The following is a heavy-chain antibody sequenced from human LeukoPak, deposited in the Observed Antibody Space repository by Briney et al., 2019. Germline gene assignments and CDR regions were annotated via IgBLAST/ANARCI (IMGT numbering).Heavy chain of an antibody. Sequence: PGGSLRLSCAASGFTFSSYAMSWVSQAPGKGLEWVGRIKSKTDGGTTDYAAPMKGRFTISRDDSKNTLYLQMNSLKTEDTAVYYCTTDKGYHDYGDYWGQGTLVTVSS. D-gene: IGHD2-15*01. V-gene: IGHV3-15*01. CDR2: IKSKTDGGTT. CDR1: GFTFSSYA. CDR3: TTDKGYHDYGDY. J-gene: IGHJ4*02.